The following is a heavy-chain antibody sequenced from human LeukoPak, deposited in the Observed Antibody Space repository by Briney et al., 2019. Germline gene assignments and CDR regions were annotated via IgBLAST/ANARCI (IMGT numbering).Heavy chain of an antibody. D-gene: IGHD3-3*01. J-gene: IGHJ5*02. CDR1: EFTFSSYW. CDR3: AKDSWSGYYTGNWFDP. Sequence: PGGSLRLSCAASEFTFSSYWMSWVRQAPGKGLEWVANIKQDGSEKYYADSVKGRFTISRDNSKNTLYLQMNSLRAEDTAVYYCAKDSWSGYYTGNWFDPWGQGTLVTVSS. CDR2: IKQDGSEK. V-gene: IGHV3-7*01.